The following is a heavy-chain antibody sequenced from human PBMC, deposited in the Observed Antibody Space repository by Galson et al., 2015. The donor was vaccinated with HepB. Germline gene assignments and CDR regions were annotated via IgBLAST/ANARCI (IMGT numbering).Heavy chain of an antibody. D-gene: IGHD3-9*01. CDR2: ISPDGSRT. V-gene: IGHV3-30-3*01. CDR3: ARDFEWNFDL. Sequence: LRLSCAASGFTFSAYNMHWVRQAPVKGLEWLAIISPDGSRTFYADSVRGQFTISRDNSKNTLFLQVDGLRPEDTAMYYCARDFEWNFDLWGQGTLVTVSS. J-gene: IGHJ4*02. CDR1: GFTFSAYN.